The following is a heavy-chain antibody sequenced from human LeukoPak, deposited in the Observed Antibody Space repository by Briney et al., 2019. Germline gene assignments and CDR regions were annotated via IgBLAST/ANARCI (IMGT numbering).Heavy chain of an antibody. V-gene: IGHV3-23*01. Sequence: GGSLRLSCAASGFTFSSYAMSWVRPAPGKGLEWVSAISGSGGSTYYADSVKGRFTISRDNSKNTLYLQMNSLRAEDTAVYYCANSEQWLVVDYWGQGTLVTVSS. J-gene: IGHJ4*02. D-gene: IGHD6-19*01. CDR1: GFTFSSYA. CDR3: ANSEQWLVVDY. CDR2: ISGSGGST.